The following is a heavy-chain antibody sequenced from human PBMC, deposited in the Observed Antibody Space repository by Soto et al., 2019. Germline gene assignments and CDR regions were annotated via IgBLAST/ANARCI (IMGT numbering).Heavy chain of an antibody. V-gene: IGHV4-30-4*01. CDR1: GGSISSGDYY. J-gene: IGHJ5*02. CDR2: IYYSGST. CDR3: AREDQNWFDP. Sequence: SETLSLTCTVSGGSISSGDYYWSWIRQPPGKGLEWIGYIYYSGSTYYNPSLKSRVTISVDTSKNQFSLKLSSVTAADTAVYNCAREDQNWFDPSGQGTLVTAPS.